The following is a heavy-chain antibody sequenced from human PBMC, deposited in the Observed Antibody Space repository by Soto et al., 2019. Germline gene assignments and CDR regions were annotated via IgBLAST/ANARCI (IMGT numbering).Heavy chain of an antibody. CDR1: GFTFSSYE. J-gene: IGHJ6*02. CDR3: ARSPPQDYYYYYGMDV. CDR2: ISSSGSTI. Sequence: PGGSLRLSCAASGFTFSSYEMNWVRQAPGKGLEWVSYISSSGSTIYYADSVKGRFTISRDNAKNSLYLQMNSLRAEDTAVYYCARSPPQDYYYYYGMDVWGQGTTVTVSS. V-gene: IGHV3-48*03.